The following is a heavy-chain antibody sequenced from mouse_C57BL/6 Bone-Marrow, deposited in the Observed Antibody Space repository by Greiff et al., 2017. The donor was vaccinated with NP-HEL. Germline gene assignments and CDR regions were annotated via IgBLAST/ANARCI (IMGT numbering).Heavy chain of an antibody. CDR3: AREDDLDY. J-gene: IGHJ2*01. Sequence: EVQLVESGGGLVKPGGSLKLSCAASGFTFSSYAMSWVRQTPEKRLEWVATISDGGSYTYYPDNVKGRFTISRDNAKNNLYLQMSHLKSEDTAMYYCAREDDLDYWGQGTTLTVSS. CDR1: GFTFSSYA. CDR2: ISDGGSYT. V-gene: IGHV5-4*01.